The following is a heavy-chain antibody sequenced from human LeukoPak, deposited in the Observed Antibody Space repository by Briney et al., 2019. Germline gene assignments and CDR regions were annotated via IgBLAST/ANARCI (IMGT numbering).Heavy chain of an antibody. V-gene: IGHV3-48*01. J-gene: IGHJ4*02. CDR2: ISGSGAVM. CDR1: GFTFSGFG. CDR3: ARDGPHSGYYFDY. Sequence: QAGGSLRLSCAASGFTFSGFGMNWVRQAPGKGLEWVSYISGSGAVMYYADSVKGRFTISRDNIKNSLYLQMNSLRAEDTAVYYCARDGPHSGYYFDYWGQGTLVTASS. D-gene: IGHD6-25*01.